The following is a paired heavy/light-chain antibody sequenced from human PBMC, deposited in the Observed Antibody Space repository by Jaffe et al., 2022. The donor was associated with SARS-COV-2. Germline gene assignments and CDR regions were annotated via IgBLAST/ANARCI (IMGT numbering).Light chain of an antibody. Sequence: QSALTQPASVSGPPGQSITISCTGTSSDVGGYNYVSWYQQHPGKAPKLMISDVSNRPSGVSNRFSGSKSGNTASLTISGLQAEDEADYYCSSYTGSSTYVVFGGGTKLTVL. J-gene: IGLJ2*01. CDR3: SSYTGSSTYVV. CDR1: SSDVGGYNY. V-gene: IGLV2-14*03. CDR2: DVS.
Heavy chain of an antibody. CDR2: TYYKSKWYN. CDR3: ARVDIRYSSAWNFDY. J-gene: IGHJ4*02. V-gene: IGHV6-1*01. CDR1: GDSVSSNSAV. D-gene: IGHD6-19*01. Sequence: QVQLQQSGPGLVKPSQTLSLTCAISGDSVSSNSAVWNWIRQSPSRGLEWLGRTYYKSKWYNDYAVSVKSRITINPDTSKNQFSLQLNSVTPEDTAVYYCARVDIRYSSAWNFDYWGQGTLVTVSS.